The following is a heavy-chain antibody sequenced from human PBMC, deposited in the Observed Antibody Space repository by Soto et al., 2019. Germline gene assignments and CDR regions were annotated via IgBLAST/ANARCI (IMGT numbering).Heavy chain of an antibody. J-gene: IGHJ4*02. CDR2: IKSKTDGGTT. CDR1: GFTFTNAW. CDR3: VTDRLV. D-gene: IGHD2-2*01. V-gene: IGHV3-15*01. Sequence: EVQLVESGGGLVKPGGSLRLSCAASGFTFTNAWMNWVRQAPGKGLESIGRIKSKTDGGTTDYTAPAKGRFIISRDDSKNTLFLQMSSLQIEDTAVYYCVTDRLVWGQGTLVTVFS.